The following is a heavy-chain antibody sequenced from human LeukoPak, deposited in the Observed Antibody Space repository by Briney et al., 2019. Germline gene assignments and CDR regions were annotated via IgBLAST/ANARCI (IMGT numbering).Heavy chain of an antibody. Sequence: GASVKVSCKASGYTFTSYGISWVRQAPGQGLEWMGWISAYNGNTNYAQKLQGRVTMTTDTSTSTAHMELRSLRSDDTAVYYCARDIAAAGNDAFDIWGQGTMVTVSS. CDR3: ARDIAAAGNDAFDI. J-gene: IGHJ3*02. CDR1: GYTFTSYG. D-gene: IGHD6-13*01. V-gene: IGHV1-18*01. CDR2: ISAYNGNT.